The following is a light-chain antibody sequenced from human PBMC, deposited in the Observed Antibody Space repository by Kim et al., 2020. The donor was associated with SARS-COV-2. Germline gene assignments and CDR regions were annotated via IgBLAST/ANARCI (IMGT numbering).Light chain of an antibody. CDR2: DAS. CDR3: QHHSTYPIT. J-gene: IGKJ5*01. Sequence: ASVGDRVTITCRASQSIGGLLAWYQQKPGKAPNLLIYDASSVESGVPSRFSGSGSGTEFTLTISSLQPDDSATYYCQHHSTYPITFGQGTRLEIK. CDR1: QSIGGL. V-gene: IGKV1-5*01.